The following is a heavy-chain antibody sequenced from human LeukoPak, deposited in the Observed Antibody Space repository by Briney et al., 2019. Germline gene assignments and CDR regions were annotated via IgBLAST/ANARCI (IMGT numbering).Heavy chain of an antibody. D-gene: IGHD2-21*02. CDR1: GYTFTSYD. Sequence: ASVKVSCKASGYTFTSYDIHWVRQATGQGLEWMGWMNPNSGNTGYAQKFQGRVTMTRNTSISTAYMELSSLRSEDTAVYYCARCGGDCYFDAFDIWGQGTMVTVSS. V-gene: IGHV1-8*01. CDR2: MNPNSGNT. J-gene: IGHJ3*02. CDR3: ARCGGDCYFDAFDI.